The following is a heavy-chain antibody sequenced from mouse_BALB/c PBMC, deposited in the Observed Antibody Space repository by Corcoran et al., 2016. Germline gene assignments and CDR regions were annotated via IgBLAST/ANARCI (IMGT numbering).Heavy chain of an antibody. D-gene: IGHD1-1*01. J-gene: IGHJ2*01. CDR1: GYTFTNYG. CDR2: INTNTGEP. Sequence: QIQLVQSGPELKKPGETVKISCKASGYTFTNYGMNWVKQAPGKGLKWMGWINTNTGEPTYAEEFKGRCAFSLETSASTAYLQINNLKNEDTATYCCARWDTTVEYYFDYWGQGTTLTVSS. CDR3: ARWDTTVEYYFDY. V-gene: IGHV9-3*02.